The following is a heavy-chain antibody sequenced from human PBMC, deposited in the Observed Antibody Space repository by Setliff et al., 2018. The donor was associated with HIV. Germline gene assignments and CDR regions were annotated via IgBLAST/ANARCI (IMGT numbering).Heavy chain of an antibody. CDR2: INPNSGGT. CDR1: GYTFTGYH. D-gene: IGHD4-17*01. V-gene: IGHV1-2*02. Sequence: KVSCKASGYTFTGYHMHWVRQAPGQGLEWMGWINPNSGGTNYSQKFQGRVTMTRDTSISKAYMELSRLRSDDTAVYYCARAPYGDYGINFNAFDLWGQGTLVTVSS. CDR3: ARAPYGDYGINFNAFDL. J-gene: IGHJ3*01.